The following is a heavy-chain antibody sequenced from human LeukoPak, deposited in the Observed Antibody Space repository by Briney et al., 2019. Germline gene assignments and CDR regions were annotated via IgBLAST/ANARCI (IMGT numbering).Heavy chain of an antibody. CDR2: MNPNSANT. J-gene: IGHJ6*02. CDR3: ARVPAGDYYYGMDV. CDR1: GYTFTTYD. Sequence: GASVTVSCKASGYTFTTYDINWVRQAPGQGLEWMGWMNPNSANTGYAQKFQGRVTMTRNTSISTAYMELSSLRSEDTAVYYCARVPAGDYYYGMDVWGQGTTVTVSS. V-gene: IGHV1-8*01. D-gene: IGHD2-2*01.